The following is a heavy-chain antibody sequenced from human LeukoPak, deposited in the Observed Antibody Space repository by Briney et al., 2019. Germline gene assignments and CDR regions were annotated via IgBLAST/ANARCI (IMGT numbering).Heavy chain of an antibody. D-gene: IGHD3-10*01. Sequence: SETLSLTCTVSGVSISTYYWSWIRQPPGKGPEWIGYTYSSRTTNYNTSLKSRVTISIDTSKNEFSLKLTSVTAADSAVYYCAREANYYGSGSYFEGTFDHWGQGSLVIVSS. J-gene: IGHJ4*02. CDR3: AREANYYGSGSYFEGTFDH. CDR1: GVSISTYY. V-gene: IGHV4-59*01. CDR2: TYSSRTT.